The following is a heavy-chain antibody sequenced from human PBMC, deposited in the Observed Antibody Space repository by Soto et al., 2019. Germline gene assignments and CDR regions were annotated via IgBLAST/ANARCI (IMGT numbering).Heavy chain of an antibody. D-gene: IGHD6-13*01. CDR1: GGSISSGGYY. J-gene: IGHJ5*02. CDR2: IYYSGST. V-gene: IGHV4-31*03. CDR3: ARDRLAAAGNRNWFDT. Sequence: ASETLSLTCTVSGGSISSGGYYWSWIRQHPGKGLEWIGYIYYSGSTYYNPSLKSRVTISVDTSKNQFSLKLSSVTAADTAVYYCARDRLAAAGNRNWFDTWGQGTLVTVSS.